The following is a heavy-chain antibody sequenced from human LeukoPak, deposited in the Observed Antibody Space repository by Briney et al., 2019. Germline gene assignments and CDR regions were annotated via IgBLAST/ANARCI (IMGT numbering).Heavy chain of an antibody. Sequence: GGSLRLSCAASGFTFSRYGMHWVRQAPGKGLELVAVIWSDGSNPYYGESVKGRFTISRDNSKNSLYLQMNSLRAADTAVYYCVREDSAIDYWGQGALVTVSS. CDR3: VREDSAIDY. CDR2: IWSDGSNP. D-gene: IGHD5-18*01. J-gene: IGHJ4*02. V-gene: IGHV3-33*01. CDR1: GFTFSRYG.